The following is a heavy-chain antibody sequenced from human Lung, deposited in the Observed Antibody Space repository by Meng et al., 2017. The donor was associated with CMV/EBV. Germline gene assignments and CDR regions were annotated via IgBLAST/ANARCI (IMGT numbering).Heavy chain of an antibody. CDR2: IFSNDEK. Sequence: SCPXLVKPTETLTLTCNVSGFSLNNGRMRVSWIRQPPGKALEWLAHIFSNDEKSYSTSLKSRLTISKDSSRSQVVLTMTNMDPVDTGTYYCARMATYYYYGLDVWXQGTXVTVSS. J-gene: IGHJ6*02. CDR1: GFSLNNGRMR. CDR3: ARMATYYYYGLDV. V-gene: IGHV2-26*01.